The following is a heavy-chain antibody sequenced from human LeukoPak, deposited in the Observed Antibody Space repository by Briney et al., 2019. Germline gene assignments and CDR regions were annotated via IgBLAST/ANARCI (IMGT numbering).Heavy chain of an antibody. D-gene: IGHD2-2*03. J-gene: IGHJ4*03. CDR1: GGSISSSSYY. CDR3: AREANLVGIVVL. V-gene: IGHV4-39*02. CDR2: IYYSGST. Sequence: PSETLSLTCTVSGGSISSSSYYWGWIRQPPGKGLEWIGSIYYSGSTYYNPSLKSRVTISVDTSKNQFSLKLSSVTAADTAVYYCAREANLVGIVVLWGHGALVTVSS.